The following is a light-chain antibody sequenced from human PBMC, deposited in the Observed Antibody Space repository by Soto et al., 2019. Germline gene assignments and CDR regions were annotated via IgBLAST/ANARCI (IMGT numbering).Light chain of an antibody. J-gene: IGKJ1*01. V-gene: IGKV3-11*01. Sequence: EIVLTQSPATLSLSPGERATLSCRASQSVDSYLAWYQQKPGQAPRLLIYDASNRATGIPARFSGSGSGTDFTLTISSLEPEDFAVYYCQQRYNWPPRGTFGQGTKVEIK. CDR1: QSVDSY. CDR2: DAS. CDR3: QQRYNWPPRGT.